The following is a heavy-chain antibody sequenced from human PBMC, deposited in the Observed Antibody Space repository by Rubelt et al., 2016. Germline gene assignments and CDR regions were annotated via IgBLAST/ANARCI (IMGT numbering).Heavy chain of an antibody. CDR2: IYFSGST. CDR3: ASENWNDLSFDP. Sequence: QLQLQESGPGLVKPSETLSLTCTVSGGSISSSSYYWGWIRQPPGKGLEWIGSIYFSGSTYYNPSLKSLFHISVDTSKNQVSLQLKSVTSEDTAVYYCASENWNDLSFDPWGQGTLVTVSS. J-gene: IGHJ5*02. D-gene: IGHD1-1*01. CDR1: GGSISSSSYY. V-gene: IGHV4-39*01.